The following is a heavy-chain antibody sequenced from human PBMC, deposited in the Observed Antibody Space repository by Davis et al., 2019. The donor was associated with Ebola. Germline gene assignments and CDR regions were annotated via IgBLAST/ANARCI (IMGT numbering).Heavy chain of an antibody. Sequence: ASVKVSCKASGYTFTSYGISWVRQAPGQGLEWMGWISAYNGNTNYAQKLQGRVTMTTDTSTSTAYMELRSLRSDDTAVYYCARPTYYYDSSGYQSLYYFDYWGQGTLVTVSS. CDR1: GYTFTSYG. D-gene: IGHD3-22*01. J-gene: IGHJ4*02. CDR3: ARPTYYYDSSGYQSLYYFDY. V-gene: IGHV1-18*01. CDR2: ISAYNGNT.